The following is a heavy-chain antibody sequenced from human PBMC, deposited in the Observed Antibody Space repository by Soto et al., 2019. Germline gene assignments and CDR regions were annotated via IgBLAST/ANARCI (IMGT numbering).Heavy chain of an antibody. CDR2: IYSGGST. D-gene: IGHD6-13*01. J-gene: IGHJ3*02. CDR1: GFTVSSNY. Sequence: PGGSLRLSCAASGFTVSSNYMSWVRQAPGKGLEWVSVIYSGGSTYYADSEKGRFTISRDNSKNTLYLQMNSLRAEDTAVYYCARAGSSSWPDAFDIWGQGTMVTVSS. V-gene: IGHV3-66*01. CDR3: ARAGSSSWPDAFDI.